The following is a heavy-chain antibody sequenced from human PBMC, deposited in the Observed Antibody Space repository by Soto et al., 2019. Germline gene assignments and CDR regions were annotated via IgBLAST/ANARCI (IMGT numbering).Heavy chain of an antibody. CDR1: CGSFSGYY. J-gene: IGHJ4*02. CDR2: INHSGST. Sequence: PSETLSLTCAVYCGSFSGYYWSWIRQPPGKGLEWIGEINHSGSTNYNPSLKSRVTISVDTSKNQFSLKLSSVTAADTAVYYCARPKVPYSSSSGYDYWGQGTLVTVSS. CDR3: ARPKVPYSSSSGYDY. V-gene: IGHV4-34*01. D-gene: IGHD6-6*01.